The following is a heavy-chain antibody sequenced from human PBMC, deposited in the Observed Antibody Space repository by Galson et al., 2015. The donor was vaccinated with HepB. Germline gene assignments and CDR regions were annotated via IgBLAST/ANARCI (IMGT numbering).Heavy chain of an antibody. J-gene: IGHJ3*02. D-gene: IGHD3-3*01. CDR3: ARESGDAFDI. CDR1: GDSVSSDSTA. CDR2: TYYRSKWSN. V-gene: IGHV6-1*01. Sequence: CAISGDSVSSDSTAWNWIRQSPSRGLEWLGRTYYRSKWSNNYAVFVESRITLNPDTSRNQFSLQLNSVTPEDTAVYYCARESGDAFDIWGQGTMVTVSS.